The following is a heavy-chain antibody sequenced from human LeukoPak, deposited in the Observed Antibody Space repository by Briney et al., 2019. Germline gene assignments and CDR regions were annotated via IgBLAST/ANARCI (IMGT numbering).Heavy chain of an antibody. Sequence: SETLSLTCAVSGGSISSNSYYWGWIRQPPGKGLEGIGSIYYSGSTYYNPSLKSRVTISVDTSKNQFSLKLSSVTAADTAVYYCARVAPGGSYSGYEPWGQGTLVTVSS. D-gene: IGHD5-12*01. V-gene: IGHV4-39*01. CDR2: IYYSGST. CDR3: ARVAPGGSYSGYEP. CDR1: GGSISSNSYY. J-gene: IGHJ5*02.